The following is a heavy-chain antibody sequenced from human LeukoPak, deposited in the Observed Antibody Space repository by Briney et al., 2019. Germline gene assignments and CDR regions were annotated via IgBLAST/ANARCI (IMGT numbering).Heavy chain of an antibody. CDR3: ARGYYDFWSGYYTDFDY. D-gene: IGHD3-3*01. CDR2: ISSSSSTI. J-gene: IGHJ4*02. V-gene: IGHV3-48*01. Sequence: PGGSLRLSCAASGFTFSSYSMNWARQAPGKGLEWVSYISSSSSTIYYADSVKGRFTISRDNAKNSLYLQMNSLRAEDTAVYYCARGYYDFWSGYYTDFDYWGQGTLVTVSS. CDR1: GFTFSSYS.